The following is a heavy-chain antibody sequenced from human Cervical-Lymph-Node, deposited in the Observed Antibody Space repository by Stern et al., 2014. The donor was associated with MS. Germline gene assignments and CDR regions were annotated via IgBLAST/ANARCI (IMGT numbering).Heavy chain of an antibody. CDR1: GYSFRSYW. CDR3: VRRYTIGDEDES. D-gene: IGHD4-17*01. CDR2: IWPNTSDT. J-gene: IGHJ5*02. Sequence: EVQLEESGAEVKKPGESLKISCKGSGYSFRSYWIGWVRQMPGKGLEWMAVIWPNTSDTEYNPSFQGQVTISADKSISTAFLQWSSLKASDTAKYYCVRRYTIGDEDESWGQGTLVVVSS. V-gene: IGHV5-51*03.